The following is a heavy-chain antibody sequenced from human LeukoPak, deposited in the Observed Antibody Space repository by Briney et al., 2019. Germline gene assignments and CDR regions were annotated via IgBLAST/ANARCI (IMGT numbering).Heavy chain of an antibody. CDR2: ITSSSNYI. J-gene: IGHJ4*02. CDR1: GFTFRIYS. Sequence: GGSLRLSCAASGFTFRIYSMDRVRQAPGKGLEWLSSITSSSNYIYYADSVKGRFTISRDNVQNSLYLQMNSLRAEDTAMYYCARDRGYFHNRGQGTLVTVSS. V-gene: IGHV3-21*01. CDR3: ARDRGYFHN.